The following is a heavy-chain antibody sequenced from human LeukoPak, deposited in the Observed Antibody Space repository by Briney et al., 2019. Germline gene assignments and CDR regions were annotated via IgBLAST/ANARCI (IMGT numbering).Heavy chain of an antibody. J-gene: IGHJ5*02. D-gene: IGHD3-16*01. CDR1: GFTFDDYA. CDR2: INRNSGSI. Sequence: GRSLRLSCAASGFTFDDYAMQWVRQAPGKGLEWVSGINRNSGSIGYADSVKGRFTISRDNAKNSLYLQMNTLRPEDTALYYCVKDRINYALDPWGQGTLVTVSS. V-gene: IGHV3-9*01. CDR3: VKDRINYALDP.